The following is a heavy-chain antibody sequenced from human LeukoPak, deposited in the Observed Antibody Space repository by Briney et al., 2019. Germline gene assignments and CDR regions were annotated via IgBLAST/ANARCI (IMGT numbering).Heavy chain of an antibody. CDR2: ISYDGSDQ. CDR3: AKVDCSTTSCYWNDAFDI. CDR1: GFTFSDHP. J-gene: IGHJ3*02. Sequence: GGSLRLSCAASGFTFSDHPMNWVRQAPGKGLEWVAVISYDGSDQYYADSVKGRFTISRDNSKNTLYLQMNSLRAEDTAVYYCAKVDCSTTSCYWNDAFDIWGQGTMVTVSS. V-gene: IGHV3-30*18. D-gene: IGHD2-2*01.